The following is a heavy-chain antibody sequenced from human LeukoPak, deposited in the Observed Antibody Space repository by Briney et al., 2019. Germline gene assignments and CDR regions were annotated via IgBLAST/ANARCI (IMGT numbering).Heavy chain of an antibody. Sequence: GGSLRLSCAASGFTFSFSGMYWVRQAPGKGLEWLAFISDDGSRKYYADSVKGRFTISRDNSKNTLFPQMNSLRTEDTAMYYCAKDRSTTWSFDYWGQGTLVTVSS. CDR3: AKDRSTTWSFDY. J-gene: IGHJ4*02. CDR2: ISDDGSRK. CDR1: GFTFSFSG. D-gene: IGHD6-13*01. V-gene: IGHV3-30*18.